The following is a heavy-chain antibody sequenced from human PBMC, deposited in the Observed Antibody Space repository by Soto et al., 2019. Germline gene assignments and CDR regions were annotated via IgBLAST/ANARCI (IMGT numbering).Heavy chain of an antibody. D-gene: IGHD3-10*01. CDR1: GFSLSTSGVG. CDR3: AHIAYGSGSYGQLGWGNSYYYGMDV. J-gene: IGHJ6*02. V-gene: IGHV2-5*02. CDR2: IYRDDDK. Sequence: QITLKESGPTLVKPTQTLTLTCTFSGFSLSTSGVGVGWIRQPPGKALEWLALIYRDDDKRYSPSLKSRLTITKDTSKNQVVLTMTNMDPVDTATYYCAHIAYGSGSYGQLGWGNSYYYGMDVWGQGTTVTVSS.